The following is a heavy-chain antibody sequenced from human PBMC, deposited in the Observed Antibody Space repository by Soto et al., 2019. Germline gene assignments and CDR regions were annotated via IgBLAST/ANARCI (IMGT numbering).Heavy chain of an antibody. CDR3: ARVSLDGSGSYYGMDV. CDR1: GYSFSIYG. V-gene: IGHV1-18*04. CDR2: ISGYNANT. D-gene: IGHD3-10*01. Sequence: GASVKVSCKASGYSFSIYGIIWVRQAPGQGLEWMGWISGYNANTHYAHKVQGRVTMTTDTSTSTAYMQLRSLRSDDTAVYYCARVSLDGSGSYYGMDVWCQGTTVTVSS. J-gene: IGHJ6*02.